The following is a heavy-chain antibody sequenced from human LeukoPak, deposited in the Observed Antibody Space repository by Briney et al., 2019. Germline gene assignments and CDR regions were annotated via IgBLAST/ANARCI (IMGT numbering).Heavy chain of an antibody. Sequence: GGSLRLSCAASGFTFSNAWMSWVRQAPGKGLEWVSAISGSGGSTYYADSVKGRFTISRDNSKSTLYLQMNSLRAEDTAVYYCAKDRQDSSSWYGFGYWGQGTLVTVSS. D-gene: IGHD6-13*01. J-gene: IGHJ4*02. CDR2: ISGSGGST. V-gene: IGHV3-23*01. CDR3: AKDRQDSSSWYGFGY. CDR1: GFTFSNAW.